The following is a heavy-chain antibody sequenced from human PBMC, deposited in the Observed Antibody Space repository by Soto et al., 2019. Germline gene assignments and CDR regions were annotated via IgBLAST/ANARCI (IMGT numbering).Heavy chain of an antibody. J-gene: IGHJ4*02. D-gene: IGHD2-2*01. V-gene: IGHV1-18*04. CDR2: ISAYSGST. Sequence: QVQLEQSGVEVKKPGASVKVSCKASGYTFTYYGFSWVRQAPGQGLEWMGWISAYSGSTNYAQNLQDRVILTTDTSTSTAYLELRSLRSDDTAMYYCARDYCGSPRCSRYNYFDYWGQGTLITVSS. CDR3: ARDYCGSPRCSRYNYFDY. CDR1: GYTFTYYG.